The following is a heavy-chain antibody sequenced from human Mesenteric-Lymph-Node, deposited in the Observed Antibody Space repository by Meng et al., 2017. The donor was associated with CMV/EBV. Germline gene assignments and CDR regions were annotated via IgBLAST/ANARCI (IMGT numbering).Heavy chain of an antibody. J-gene: IGHJ6*02. D-gene: IGHD2-15*01. Sequence: GESLKISCAASGFSFGSHWMTWVRQAPGKGLEWVANIKQDGSEKYYVDSVKGRFTISRDNAKNSLYLQMNSLRAEDTAVYYCAREILHYYGMDVWGQGTTVTVSS. CDR2: IKQDGSEK. CDR1: GFSFGSHW. V-gene: IGHV3-7*01. CDR3: AREILHYYGMDV.